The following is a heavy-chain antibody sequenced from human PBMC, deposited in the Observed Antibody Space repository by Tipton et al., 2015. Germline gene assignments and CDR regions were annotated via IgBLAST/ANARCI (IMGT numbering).Heavy chain of an antibody. CDR2: IYYNGNT. CDR1: GDSLSTYY. D-gene: IGHD4-17*01. CDR3: ARSRYTVTPDS. J-gene: IGHJ4*02. V-gene: IGHV4-59*08. Sequence: GLVKPSETLSLTCTVSGDSLSTYYWSWIRQSPGKGLEWIGYIYYNGNTKYNPSLKGRVTILVDTSKNQFSLTVTSVTAADTAVYYCARSRYTVTPDSWGQGTLVTVSS.